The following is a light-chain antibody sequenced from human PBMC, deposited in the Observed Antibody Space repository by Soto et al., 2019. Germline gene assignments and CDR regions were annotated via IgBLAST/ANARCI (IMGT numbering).Light chain of an antibody. Sequence: QSVLTQPASVSGSPGQSITISCTGTSSDVGGYNYVSWYQQHPGKAPKLMIYEVSNRPSGVSNRFSGSKSGNTASLTISGLQAEDEADYYCSLYTSSSILGVFGTGTKVTVL. CDR3: SLYTSSSILGV. J-gene: IGLJ1*01. V-gene: IGLV2-14*01. CDR2: EVS. CDR1: SSDVGGYNY.